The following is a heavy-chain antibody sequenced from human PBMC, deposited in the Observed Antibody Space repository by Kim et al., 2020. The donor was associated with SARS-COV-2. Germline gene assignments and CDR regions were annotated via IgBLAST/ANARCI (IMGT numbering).Heavy chain of an antibody. Sequence: SVKVSCKASGGTLSNSAVNWVRQAPGQGLEWMGRIIATPGITSNAQKFQGRVTITADKSTNTAYMELNSLRSEDTAMYYCARGDCSSTSWSRGFYGMYV. D-gene: IGHD2-2*01. V-gene: IGHV1-69*04. CDR2: IIATPGIT. CDR1: GGTLSNSA. J-gene: IGHJ6*01. CDR3: ARGDCSSTSWSRGFYGMYV.